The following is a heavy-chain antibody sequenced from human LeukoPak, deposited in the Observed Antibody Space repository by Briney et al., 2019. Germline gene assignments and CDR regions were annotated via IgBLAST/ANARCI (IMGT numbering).Heavy chain of an antibody. CDR3: ARDSFDWLLSGDNYFDY. CDR2: INSDGSST. CDR1: GFTFSSYW. Sequence: PGGSLRLSCAASGFTFSSYWMHWVRQAPGKGLVWVPRINSDGSSTSYADSVKGRFTISRDNAKNTLYLQMNSLRAEDTAVYYCARDSFDWLLSGDNYFDYWGQGTLVTVSS. J-gene: IGHJ4*02. V-gene: IGHV3-74*01. D-gene: IGHD3-9*01.